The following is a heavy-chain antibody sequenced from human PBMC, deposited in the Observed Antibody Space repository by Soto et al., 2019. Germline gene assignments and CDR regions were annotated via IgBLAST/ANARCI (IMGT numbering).Heavy chain of an antibody. D-gene: IGHD2-21*01. V-gene: IGHV3-23*01. Sequence: GGSLRLSCPASGFTFSIEAMSWVRQAPGKGLDLVSVIAGGNDDTYYSASVKGRFTISRDKAKSTLFLQMNGLRAEDTAVYYCAEDRMKHNSVWDPFDIRRQRRIVPVSS. CDR2: IAGGNDDT. CDR3: AEDRMKHNSVWDPFDI. J-gene: IGHJ3*02. CDR1: GFTFSIEA.